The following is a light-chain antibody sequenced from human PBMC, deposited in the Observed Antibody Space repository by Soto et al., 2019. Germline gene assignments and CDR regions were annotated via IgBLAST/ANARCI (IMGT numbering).Light chain of an antibody. CDR3: SSYAGSNWV. Sequence: QSVLTQPPSASGSPGQSVTISCPGTRGDVGGYNYVSWYQQHPGKAPKLMIYEVSKRPSGVPDRFSGSKSGNTASLTVSGLQAEDEADYYCSSYAGSNWVFGGGTKLTVL. CDR2: EVS. V-gene: IGLV2-8*01. CDR1: RGDVGGYNY. J-gene: IGLJ3*02.